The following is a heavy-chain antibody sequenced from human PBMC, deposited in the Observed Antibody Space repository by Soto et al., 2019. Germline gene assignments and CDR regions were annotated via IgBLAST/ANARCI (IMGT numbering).Heavy chain of an antibody. CDR2: IIPILGIA. V-gene: IGHV1-69*02. CDR3: AFPYGRGGSLKTMDV. CDR1: GGTFSSYT. D-gene: IGHD3-10*01. Sequence: QVQLVQSGAEVKKPGSSVKVSCKASGGTFSSYTISWVRQAPGQGLEWMGRIIPILGIANYAQKFQGRVTIPADKSTSTAYRERSSLRSEDTAVYYCAFPYGRGGSLKTMDVWGQGTTVTVSS. J-gene: IGHJ6*02.